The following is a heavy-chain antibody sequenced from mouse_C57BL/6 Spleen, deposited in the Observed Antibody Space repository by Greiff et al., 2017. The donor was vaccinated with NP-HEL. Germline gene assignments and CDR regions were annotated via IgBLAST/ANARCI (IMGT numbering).Heavy chain of an antibody. V-gene: IGHV1-85*01. D-gene: IGHD1-1*02. CDR3: ARQAEVAPFAY. J-gene: IGHJ3*01. Sequence: QVQLQQSGPELVKPGASVKLSCKASGYTFTSYDINWVKQRPGQGLEWIGWIYPRDGSTKYTEKFKGKATLTVDTSSSTAYMELHSLTSEDSAVYFCARQAEVAPFAYWGQGTLVTVSA. CDR1: GYTFTSYD. CDR2: IYPRDGST.